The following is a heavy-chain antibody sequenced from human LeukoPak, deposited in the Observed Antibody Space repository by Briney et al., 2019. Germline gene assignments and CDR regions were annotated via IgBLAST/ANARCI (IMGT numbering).Heavy chain of an antibody. CDR2: VYYSGST. J-gene: IGHJ3*02. D-gene: IGHD2-2*01. V-gene: IGHV4-39*01. CDR1: GGSISSSSLY. CDR3: ARNASSLGAGAFDI. Sequence: PSETLSLTRTVSGGSISSSSLYWDWIRQPPGKGLEWIGTVYYSGSTYYNPSLKSRVTISVDTSKNQFSLRLSSVTAADTALYYCARNASSLGAGAFDIWGQGTMVTVSS.